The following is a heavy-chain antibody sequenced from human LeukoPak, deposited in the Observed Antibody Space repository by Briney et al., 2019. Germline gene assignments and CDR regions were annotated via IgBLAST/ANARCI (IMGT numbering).Heavy chain of an antibody. D-gene: IGHD5-12*01. CDR2: ISAYNGNT. Sequence: GASVKVSCKASGYTFTSYGISWVRQAPGQGLEWMGWISAYNGNTNYAQKLQGRVTMTTDTSTSTAYMELRSLRSDDTAVYYCARDRVATMRGWGTWGFDPWGQGTLVTVSS. CDR3: ARDRVATMRGWGTWGFDP. V-gene: IGHV1-18*01. J-gene: IGHJ5*02. CDR1: GYTFTSYG.